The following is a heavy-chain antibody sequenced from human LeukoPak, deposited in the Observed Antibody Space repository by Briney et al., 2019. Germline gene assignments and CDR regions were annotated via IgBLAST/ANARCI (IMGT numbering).Heavy chain of an antibody. Sequence: SETPSLTCTVSGGSISSGDYYWSWIRQPPGKRLEWVGESNDSGGTNYNPSLKSRVTISADKSKNQVSLKLTSVTAADTAVYYCARLSVIVGSTLEYYYYYMDVWGQGTTVTVSS. CDR1: GGSISSGDYY. V-gene: IGHV4-61*05. J-gene: IGHJ6*03. CDR2: SNDSGGT. CDR3: ARLSVIVGSTLEYYYYYMDV. D-gene: IGHD1-26*01.